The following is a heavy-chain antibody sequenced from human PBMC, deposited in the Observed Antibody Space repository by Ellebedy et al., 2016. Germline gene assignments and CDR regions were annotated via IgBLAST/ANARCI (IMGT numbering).Heavy chain of an antibody. CDR3: ARVSVTGMVIHYYGMDV. CDR2: IGVGGDT. V-gene: IGHV3-13*01. J-gene: IGHJ6*02. D-gene: IGHD5-18*01. CDR1: GFTFSSCD. Sequence: GGSLRLSCAASGFTFSSCDMHWVRQSPGKGLEWVSAIGVGGDTYYPDSVKGRFTISRDNAKNSLHLQMNSLRAEDTAVYYCARVSVTGMVIHYYGMDVWGQGTTVTVSS.